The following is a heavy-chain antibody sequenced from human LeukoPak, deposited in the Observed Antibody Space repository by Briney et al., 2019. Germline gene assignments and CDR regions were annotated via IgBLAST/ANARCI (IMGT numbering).Heavy chain of an antibody. CDR1: GFTFSSYG. J-gene: IGHJ4*02. D-gene: IGHD6-13*01. CDR3: AKVTTGIAAAGIDC. CDR2: ASYDGSEK. Sequence: GGSLRLSCAASGFTFSSYGMHWVRQAPGKGLEWVAAASYDGSEKYYADTVKGRFTISRDNSKNKLYLQMNSLRADDTAVYFCAKVTTGIAAAGIDCWGQGTLVIVSS. V-gene: IGHV3-30*18.